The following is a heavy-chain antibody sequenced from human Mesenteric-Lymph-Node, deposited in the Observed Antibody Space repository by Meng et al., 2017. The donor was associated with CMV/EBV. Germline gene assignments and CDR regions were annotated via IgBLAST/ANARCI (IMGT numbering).Heavy chain of an antibody. J-gene: IGHJ6*02. V-gene: IGHV1-18*01. D-gene: IGHD3-16*01. CDR1: GYTFTSYG. CDR3: ARDTGGFSYGMDV. Sequence: ASVKVSCKASGYTFTSYGISWVRQAPGQGLEWMGWISAYNGNTNYAQKLQGRVTMTTDTSTSTAYMELRSLRSEDTAVYYCARDTGGFSYGMDVWGQGTTVTVSS. CDR2: ISAYNGNT.